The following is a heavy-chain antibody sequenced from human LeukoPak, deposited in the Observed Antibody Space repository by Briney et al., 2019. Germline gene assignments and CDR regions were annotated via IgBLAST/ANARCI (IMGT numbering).Heavy chain of an antibody. J-gene: IGHJ3*02. V-gene: IGHV6-1*01. CDR2: TYYRSKWYN. CDR1: GDSVSTNKAA. CDR3: TRDELGGAAFNI. D-gene: IGHD7-27*01. Sequence: SQTLSLTRAISGDSVSTNKAAWNWIRQSPSRGLEWLGRTYYRSKWYNDYAVSVKSRIRINTDTSKNQLSLQLNSVTPADTAVYYCTRDELGGAAFNIWGQGTMVTVSS.